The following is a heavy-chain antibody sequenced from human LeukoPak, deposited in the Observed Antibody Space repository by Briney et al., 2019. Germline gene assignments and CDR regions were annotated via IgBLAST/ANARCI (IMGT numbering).Heavy chain of an antibody. CDR3: ARAGVMRYFDWLSLIADYFDY. CDR1: GGSISSSSYY. D-gene: IGHD3-9*01. V-gene: IGHV4-39*07. CDR2: IYYSGST. J-gene: IGHJ4*02. Sequence: SETLSVTCTVSGGSISSSSYYWGWIRQPPGKGLEWSGSIYYSGSTYYNPSLNSRVTISVDTSKNQFSLKLSSVTAADTAVYYCARAGVMRYFDWLSLIADYFDYWGQGTLVTVSS.